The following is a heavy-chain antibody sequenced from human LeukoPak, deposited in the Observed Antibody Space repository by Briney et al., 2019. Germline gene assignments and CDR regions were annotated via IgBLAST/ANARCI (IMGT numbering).Heavy chain of an antibody. J-gene: IGHJ4*02. CDR2: VFHDGST. CDR3: ARSLSVAGIDY. CDR1: GCSISTGRY. V-gene: IGHV4-38-2*01. D-gene: IGHD2-21*01. Sequence: SETLSLTCAVSGCSISTGRYWAWIRQPPGKGLEWLGSVFHDGSTYYNSSLKGRVTISVDTSKNQFSLNLRSVTAADTAIYYCARSLSVAGIDYWGQGTRVTVSS.